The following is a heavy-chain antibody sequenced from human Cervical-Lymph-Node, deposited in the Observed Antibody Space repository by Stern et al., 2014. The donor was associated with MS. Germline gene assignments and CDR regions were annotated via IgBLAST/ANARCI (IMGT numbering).Heavy chain of an antibody. CDR3: AKDIEGYYDSSNIDY. CDR1: GFTFDDYA. V-gene: IGHV3-9*01. Sequence: EVQLVESGGGLAQPGRSLRLSCAASGFTFDDYAMHWVRQAPGKGLEWVSGISWNSGSIGYADSVKGRFTISRDNAKNSLYLQMNSLRAEDTALYYCAKDIEGYYDSSNIDYWGQGTLVTVSS. J-gene: IGHJ4*02. CDR2: ISWNSGSI. D-gene: IGHD3-22*01.